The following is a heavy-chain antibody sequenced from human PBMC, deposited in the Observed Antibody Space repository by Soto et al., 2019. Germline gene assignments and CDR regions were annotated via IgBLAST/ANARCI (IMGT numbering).Heavy chain of an antibody. CDR3: AKGYCSGTSCYRGYGIDV. J-gene: IGHJ6*02. D-gene: IGHD2-2*01. Sequence: GGSLRLSCAASGFTFSSYGMHWVRQAPGKGLEWVAVISYEEINNKNYADSVKGRFTISRDNSENTLYLQMDSLRAEDTAVYYCAKGYCSGTSCYRGYGIDVWGQGTKVPVYS. CDR1: GFTFSSYG. CDR2: ISYEEINNK. V-gene: IGHV3-30*18.